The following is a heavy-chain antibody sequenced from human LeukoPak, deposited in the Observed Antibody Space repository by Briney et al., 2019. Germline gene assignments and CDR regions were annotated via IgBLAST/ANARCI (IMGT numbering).Heavy chain of an antibody. CDR2: IYPGDSDT. J-gene: IGHJ4*02. Sequence: GESLKISCQGSGYSFINYWVGWVGQMPGRGLEWMGIIYPGDSDTRYSPSFQGQVTISADKSISTAYLQWSSLKASDTAMYYCARLFYGDSLVDYWGQGTLVTVSS. CDR3: ARLFYGDSLVDY. D-gene: IGHD4-17*01. CDR1: GYSFINYW. V-gene: IGHV5-51*01.